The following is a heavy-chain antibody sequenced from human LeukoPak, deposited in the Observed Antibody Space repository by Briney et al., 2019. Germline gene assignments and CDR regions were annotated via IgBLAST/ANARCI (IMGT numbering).Heavy chain of an antibody. D-gene: IGHD2-15*01. J-gene: IGHJ6*02. V-gene: IGHV3-7*04. Sequence: GGSLRLSCVASGFKFDYYWMTWVRQAPGKGLEWVACIKYDGSEKYYVDSVKGRFTISRDDAKSSVHLQMNSLRVEDTAFYYCARGRSVDVWGQGTTVTVSS. CDR1: GFKFDYYW. CDR2: IKYDGSEK. CDR3: ARGRSVDV.